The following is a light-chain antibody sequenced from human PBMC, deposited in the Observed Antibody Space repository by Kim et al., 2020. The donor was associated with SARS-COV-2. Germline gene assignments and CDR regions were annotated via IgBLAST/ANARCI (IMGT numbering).Light chain of an antibody. V-gene: IGKV3-11*01. CDR1: QSVSSY. Sequence: PGERATPSCRASQSVSSYLAWYQQKPGQAPRLLIYDASNRATGIPARFSGSGSGTDFTLTISSLEPEDFAVYYCQQRSNWPPGGTFGGGTKVDIK. CDR3: QQRSNWPPGGT. CDR2: DAS. J-gene: IGKJ4*01.